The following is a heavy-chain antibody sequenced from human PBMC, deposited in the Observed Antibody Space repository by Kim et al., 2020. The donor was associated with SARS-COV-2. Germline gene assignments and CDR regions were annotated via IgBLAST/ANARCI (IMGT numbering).Heavy chain of an antibody. J-gene: IGHJ4*02. Sequence: SETLSLTCAVYGGSFSGCYWSWIRQPPGKGLEWIGEINHSGSTNYNPSLKNRVTISVDTSKNQFSLKLSSVTAADTAVYYCARALGSTRPFDYWDQGTLVTVSS. V-gene: IGHV4-34*01. CDR3: ARALGSTRPFDY. CDR2: INHSGST. CDR1: GGSFSGCY. D-gene: IGHD7-27*01.